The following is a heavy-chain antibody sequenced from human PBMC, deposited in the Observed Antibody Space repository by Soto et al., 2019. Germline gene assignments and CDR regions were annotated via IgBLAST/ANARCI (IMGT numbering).Heavy chain of an antibody. CDR2: MNPNSGNT. J-gene: IGHJ5*02. Sequence: ASVKVSCKASGYTFGNNDISWVRQATGQGLEWMGWMNPNSGNTGYAQKFQGRVSMTRNTSITTAYLELSSLRSDDTAIYYCARMATSGTLNWFDPWGQGTLVTSP. CDR3: ARMATSGTLNWFDP. CDR1: GYTFGNND. V-gene: IGHV1-8*01.